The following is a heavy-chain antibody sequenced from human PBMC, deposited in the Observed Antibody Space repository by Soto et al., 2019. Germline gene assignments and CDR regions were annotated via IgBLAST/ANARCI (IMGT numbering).Heavy chain of an antibody. D-gene: IGHD3-16*02. Sequence: PSETLSLTCTVSGGSISSGGYYWSWIRQHPGKGLEWIGYIFYSGSTYYNPSLKSRVTISVDTSKNQFSLKLSSVTAADTAVYYCASSPRLGELSLLKLGGANRYCYGMDVWGQGTTVTVSS. CDR2: IFYSGST. CDR3: ASSPRLGELSLLKLGGANRYCYGMDV. CDR1: GGSISSGGYY. J-gene: IGHJ6*02. V-gene: IGHV4-31*03.